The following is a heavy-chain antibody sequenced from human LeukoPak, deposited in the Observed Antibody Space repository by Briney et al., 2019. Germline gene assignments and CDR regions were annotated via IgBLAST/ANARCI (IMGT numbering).Heavy chain of an antibody. V-gene: IGHV4-34*01. Sequence: SETLSLTCAVYGGSFSGYYWTWIRQTPEKGLEGIGEMNPSGSTNYNPSLKSRVTISVDTSKNQFSLELSSVTAADTAVYYCARGRQDVTMIVVVMTAVSYYLDVWGKGTTVTVS. J-gene: IGHJ6*03. D-gene: IGHD3-22*01. CDR3: ARGRQDVTMIVVVMTAVSYYLDV. CDR1: GGSFSGYY. CDR2: MNPSGST.